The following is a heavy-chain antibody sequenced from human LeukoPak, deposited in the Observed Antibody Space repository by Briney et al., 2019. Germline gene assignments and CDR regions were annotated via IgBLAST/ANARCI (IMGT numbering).Heavy chain of an antibody. J-gene: IGHJ4*02. Sequence: SETLSLTCTVSGGSISSYYWGWIRQPPGKGLEWIGYIYYSGSTTYNPSLKSRVTISVDTSKKQLSLKLRSVTAADTAVYYCARLRDEGYSYGSLDYWGQGTLVTVSS. CDR3: ARLRDEGYSYGSLDY. D-gene: IGHD5-18*01. CDR2: IYYSGST. V-gene: IGHV4-59*08. CDR1: GGSISSYY.